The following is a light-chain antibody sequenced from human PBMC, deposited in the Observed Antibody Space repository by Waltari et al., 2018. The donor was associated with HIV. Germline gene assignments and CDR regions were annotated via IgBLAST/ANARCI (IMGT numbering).Light chain of an antibody. CDR3: QQRSYWPPYT. Sequence: EIVLTQSPATLSLSPGERATLSCRASQSVSIYLAWYQQKPGQAPRLLIYDASNRATGIPARFSASGSGTDFTLTISSLEPEDCAVYYCQQRSYWPPYTFGQGTRLEIK. CDR1: QSVSIY. V-gene: IGKV3-11*01. CDR2: DAS. J-gene: IGKJ2*01.